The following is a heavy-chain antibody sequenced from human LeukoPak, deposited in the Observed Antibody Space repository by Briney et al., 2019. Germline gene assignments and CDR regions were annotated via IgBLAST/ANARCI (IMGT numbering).Heavy chain of an antibody. CDR2: INHSGST. CDR1: GGSFSGYY. J-gene: IGHJ4*02. V-gene: IGHV4-34*01. D-gene: IGHD4-11*01. Sequence: PSETLSLTCAVYGGSFSGYYWSWIRQPPGKGLEWIGEINHSGSTNYNPSLKSRVTISVDTSKNQFSLKLSSVTAADTAVYYCARGLRVVMTTVTYYFDYWGQGTLVTVSS. CDR3: ARGLRVVMTTVTYYFDY.